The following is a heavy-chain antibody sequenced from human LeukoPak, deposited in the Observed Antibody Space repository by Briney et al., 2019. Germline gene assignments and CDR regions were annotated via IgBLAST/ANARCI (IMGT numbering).Heavy chain of an antibody. CDR2: ISASWATT. J-gene: IGHJ4*02. V-gene: IGHV3-23*01. Sequence: GGSLRLSCASSGFTFSSYALNWVRQAPGKGLEWVSIISASWATTYYADSVEGRFTISRDNSKNTLYLQMNSLRAEDTAVYYCARKNTVPNGPRPHDYWGQGTLVTVSS. CDR1: GFTFSSYA. CDR3: ARKNTVPNGPRPHDY. D-gene: IGHD4-17*01.